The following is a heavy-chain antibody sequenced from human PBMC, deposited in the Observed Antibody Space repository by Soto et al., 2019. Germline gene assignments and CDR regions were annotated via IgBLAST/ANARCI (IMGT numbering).Heavy chain of an antibody. J-gene: IGHJ6*02. V-gene: IGHV4-59*08. D-gene: IGHD6-13*01. Sequence: SVTLSLTCTVSGGYISSYYWSWIRQPPGKGLEWIGYIYYSGSTNYNPSLKSRVTISVDTSKNQFSLKLSSVTAADTAVYYCARHGGSSSWYYYFDYYGMDVWGQGTTVTVSS. CDR2: IYYSGST. CDR3: ARHGGSSSWYYYFDYYGMDV. CDR1: GGYISSYY.